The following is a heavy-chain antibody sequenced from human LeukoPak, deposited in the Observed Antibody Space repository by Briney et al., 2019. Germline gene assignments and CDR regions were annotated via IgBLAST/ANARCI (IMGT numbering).Heavy chain of an antibody. CDR1: GYTFTNYA. Sequence: ASVKVSCKASGYTFTNYAMNWVRQAPGQGLEWMGWINTNTRNPTYAQGLTGRFVFSLDTSVSTAYLQISSLKAEDTAVYYCARDSRAGRINWFDPWGQGTLVTVSS. V-gene: IGHV7-4-1*02. CDR2: INTNTRNP. J-gene: IGHJ5*02. CDR3: ARDSRAGRINWFDP. D-gene: IGHD6-19*01.